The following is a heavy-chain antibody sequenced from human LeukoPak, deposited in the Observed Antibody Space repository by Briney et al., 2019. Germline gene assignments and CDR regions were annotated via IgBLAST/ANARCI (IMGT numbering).Heavy chain of an antibody. CDR1: GFTFSSYG. D-gene: IGHD5-24*01. V-gene: IGHV3-33*08. J-gene: IGHJ1*01. CDR2: IWYDGSNK. Sequence: GGSLRLSCAASGFTFSSYGLHWVRQAPGKGLEWVAVIWYDGSNKYYGDSVKGRFTISRDNSKKTLYLQMNSLRVEDTAVYYCARGDGYNDAEYLQHWGQGTLVSVS. CDR3: ARGDGYNDAEYLQH.